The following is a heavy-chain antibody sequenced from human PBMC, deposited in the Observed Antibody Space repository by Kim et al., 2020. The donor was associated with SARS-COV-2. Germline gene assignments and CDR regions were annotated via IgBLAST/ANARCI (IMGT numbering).Heavy chain of an antibody. J-gene: IGHJ4*02. CDR2: TM. D-gene: IGHD1-1*01. V-gene: IGHV3-48*03. CDR3: ARDFGLERDY. Sequence: TMYNAGSVQGRFTIARDHAKNALYLQMNSLRAEDTAVYYCARDFGLERDYWGQGTLVTVSA.